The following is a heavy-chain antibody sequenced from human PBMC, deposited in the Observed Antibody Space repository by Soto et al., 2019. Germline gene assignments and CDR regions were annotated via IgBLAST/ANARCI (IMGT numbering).Heavy chain of an antibody. CDR1: GFTFTRFS. J-gene: IGHJ4*02. CDR3: ARESEDLTSNFDY. V-gene: IGHV3-21*06. CDR2: ISSTTNYI. Sequence: GGSLRLSCAASGFTFTRFSMNWVRQAPGKGLEWVSSISSTTNYIYYGDSMKGRFTISRDNAKNSLYLETNSLRAEDTAVYYCARESEDLTSNFDYWGQGTLVTVSS.